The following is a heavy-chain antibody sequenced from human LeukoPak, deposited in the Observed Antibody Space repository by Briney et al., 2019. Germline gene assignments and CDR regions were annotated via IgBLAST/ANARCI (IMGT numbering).Heavy chain of an antibody. J-gene: IGHJ6*03. Sequence: PGGSLRLSCAASGFTFTNYAMTWVRQAPGKGLEWVSTITNGAAGTFYADSVKGRFTISGDNSRNTVYLQMNSLRAEDTAVYYCAKVPYYRYYYYYMDVWGKGTTVTVSS. CDR3: AKVPYYRYYYYYMDV. D-gene: IGHD3-22*01. CDR1: GFTFTNYA. CDR2: ITNGAAGT. V-gene: IGHV3-23*01.